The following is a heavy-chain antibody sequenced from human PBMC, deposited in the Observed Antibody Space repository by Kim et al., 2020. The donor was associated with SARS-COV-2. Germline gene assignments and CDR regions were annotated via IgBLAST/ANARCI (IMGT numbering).Heavy chain of an antibody. J-gene: IGHJ4*02. CDR3: AKVGGVIEGDFDY. Sequence: GGSLRLSCAASGFTFSSYAMNWVRQAPGKGLEWVSYISSSGSTIYYADSVKGRFTISRDNAKNSLYLQMNSLRAEDTAVYYCAKVGGVIEGDFDYGRQGTLVTVSS. CDR1: GFTFSSYA. V-gene: IGHV3-48*03. D-gene: IGHD3-10*01. CDR2: ISSSGSTI.